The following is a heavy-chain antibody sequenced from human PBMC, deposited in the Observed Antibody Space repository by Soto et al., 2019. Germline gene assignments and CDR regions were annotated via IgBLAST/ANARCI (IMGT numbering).Heavy chain of an antibody. CDR3: TRMGYYDSSGTPFDY. Sequence: GSLRLSCAASGFTFSGSAMHWVRQASGKGLEWVGRIRSKANSYATAYAASVKGRFTISRDDSKNTAYLQMNSLKTEDTAVYYCTRMGYYDSSGTPFDYWGQGTLVTVSS. D-gene: IGHD3-22*01. CDR2: IRSKANSYAT. J-gene: IGHJ4*02. CDR1: GFTFSGSA. V-gene: IGHV3-73*01.